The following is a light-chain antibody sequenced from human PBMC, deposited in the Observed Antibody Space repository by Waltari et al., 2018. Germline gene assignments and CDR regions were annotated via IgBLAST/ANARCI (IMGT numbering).Light chain of an antibody. CDR3: SSYASSGSLV. CDR1: SSDVGGYNF. J-gene: IGLJ6*01. Sequence: QSALTQPASVSGSPGQSIPLPCSGTSSDVGGYNFVSWYQKHPDKAPKLIIFDVSNRPPGISDRFSGSKSGNTASLIISGLQTGDEAEYYCSSYASSGSLVFGSGTLVTVL. CDR2: DVS. V-gene: IGLV2-14*03.